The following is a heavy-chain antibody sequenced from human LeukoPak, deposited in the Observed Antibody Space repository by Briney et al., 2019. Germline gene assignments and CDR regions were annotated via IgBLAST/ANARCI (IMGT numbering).Heavy chain of an antibody. D-gene: IGHD5-18*01. CDR2: IYYSGST. J-gene: IGHJ5*02. CDR3: ARHGARGYSYGATEYNWFDP. V-gene: IGHV4-59*08. CDR1: GGSISSYY. Sequence: SETLSLTCTVSGGSISSYYWSWIRQPPGKGLEWIGYIYYSGSTNYNPSLKSRVTISVDTSKNQFSLKLSSVTAADTAVYYCARHGARGYSYGATEYNWFDPWGQGTLVTVSS.